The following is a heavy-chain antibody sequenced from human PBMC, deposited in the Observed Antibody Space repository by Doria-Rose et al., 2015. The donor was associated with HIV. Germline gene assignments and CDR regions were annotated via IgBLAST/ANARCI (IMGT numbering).Heavy chain of an antibody. CDR2: LNVGNGDT. CDR1: YA. D-gene: IGHD6-13*01. J-gene: IGHJ4*02. V-gene: IGHV1-3*01. CDR3: ARIHSLSSSSLGH. Sequence: YAIHGVRQAPGPRLEWMGWLNVGNGDTRYSRKFQDRVTITSDTSANTGYMALSSLRSEDTAVYYCARIHSLSSSSLGHWGQGTLFTVSS.